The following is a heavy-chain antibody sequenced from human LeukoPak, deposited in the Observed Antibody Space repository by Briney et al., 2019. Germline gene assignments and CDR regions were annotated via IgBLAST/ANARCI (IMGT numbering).Heavy chain of an antibody. Sequence: SETLSLTCTVSGGSISSSSYYWGWIRQPPGKGLVWIGEINHSGSTNYNPSLKSRVTISVDTSKNQFSLKLSSVTAADTAVYYCARCYYDSSGCDYWGQGTLVTVSS. CDR2: INHSGST. CDR3: ARCYYDSSGCDY. J-gene: IGHJ4*02. D-gene: IGHD3-22*01. V-gene: IGHV4-39*07. CDR1: GGSISSSSYY.